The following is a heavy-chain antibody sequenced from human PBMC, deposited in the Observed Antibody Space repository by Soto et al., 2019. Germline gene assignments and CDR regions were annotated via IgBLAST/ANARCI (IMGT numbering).Heavy chain of an antibody. CDR1: GGSINSGDYY. J-gene: IGHJ5*02. V-gene: IGHV4-30-4*01. D-gene: IGHD5-12*01. CDR2: IYHDGNS. Sequence: PSETLSLTCTVSGGSINSGDYYWTWVRQPPGKGPEWIGYIYHDGNSQHNPSLKSRVTMSIDTSKNQFSLNLSSVTAADTAVYYCARDRRWLPRGPNNWLDLWGQGTQVTVSS. CDR3: ARDRRWLPRGPNNWLDL.